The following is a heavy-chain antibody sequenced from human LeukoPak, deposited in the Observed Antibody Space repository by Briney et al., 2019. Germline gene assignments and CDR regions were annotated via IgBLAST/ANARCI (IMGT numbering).Heavy chain of an antibody. D-gene: IGHD1-26*01. CDR3: ARDGGGPLFP. Sequence: SETLSLTCTVSGGSISSGSYYWNWIRQPAGKGLEWIGRIYTSGSTNYNPSLKSRVTVSLDTSKNQFSLKLSSVTAADTAVYYCARDGGGPLFPWGQGTLVTVSS. V-gene: IGHV4-61*02. CDR2: IYTSGST. CDR1: GGSISSGSYY. J-gene: IGHJ5*02.